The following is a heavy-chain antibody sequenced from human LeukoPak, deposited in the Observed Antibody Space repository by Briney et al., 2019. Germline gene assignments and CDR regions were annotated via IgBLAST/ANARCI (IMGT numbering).Heavy chain of an antibody. Sequence: PGRSLRLSCAASGFPFSNYAMTWVRQAPGKGLERVSGISDSGDRTYYADSVKGRLTISRDNSKNMLYLQMNSLRVEDTALYYCAKGLGTSGYHDYWGQGTLVTVSS. CDR3: AKGLGTSGYHDY. J-gene: IGHJ4*02. CDR2: ISDSGDRT. V-gene: IGHV3-23*01. CDR1: GFPFSNYA. D-gene: IGHD3-22*01.